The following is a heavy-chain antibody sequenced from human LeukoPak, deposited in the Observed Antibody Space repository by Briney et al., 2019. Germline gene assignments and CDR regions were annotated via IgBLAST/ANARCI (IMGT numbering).Heavy chain of an antibody. CDR1: GGSFSSYY. J-gene: IGHJ4*03. CDR3: ARGPTISETGYFDY. V-gene: IGHV4-34*01. CDR2: INHRGDT. Sequence: SETLSLTCAVYGGSFSSYYWSWIRQSPGKGLEWIAEINHRGDTNYNPAVKSRATISVDTSKNQFSLKVTSLTAADTAVYYCARGPTISETGYFDYWGQGTLVTVSS. D-gene: IGHD1-1*01.